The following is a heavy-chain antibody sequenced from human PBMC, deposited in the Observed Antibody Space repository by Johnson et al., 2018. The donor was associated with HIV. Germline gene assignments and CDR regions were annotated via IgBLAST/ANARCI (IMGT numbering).Heavy chain of an antibody. CDR3: ARDYPYDRSPRGVVDI. Sequence: EVQLVESGGGLVQPGGSLRLSCAASGFTVSSNYMSWVRQAPGKGLEWVSVIYSGGSTYYADSVKGRFTISRDNSKNTLYLQMNSLRAEDTAVYFCARDYPYDRSPRGVVDIWGQGTMVTVSS. V-gene: IGHV3-66*01. J-gene: IGHJ3*02. D-gene: IGHD3-22*01. CDR2: IYSGGST. CDR1: GFTVSSNY.